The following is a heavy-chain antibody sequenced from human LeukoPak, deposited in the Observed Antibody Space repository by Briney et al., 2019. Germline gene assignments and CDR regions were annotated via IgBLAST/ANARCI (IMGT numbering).Heavy chain of an antibody. J-gene: IGHJ5*02. D-gene: IGHD3-22*01. CDR3: ARDDTYYYDSSGYYYR. CDR1: GGTFSSYA. V-gene: IGHV1-69*13. Sequence: ASVKVSCKASGGTFSSYAISWVRQAPGQGLEWMGGIIPIFGTANYAQKFQGRVTITADESTSTAYMELSSLRSEDTAVYYCARDDTYYYDSSGYYYRWGQGTLVTVSS. CDR2: IIPIFGTA.